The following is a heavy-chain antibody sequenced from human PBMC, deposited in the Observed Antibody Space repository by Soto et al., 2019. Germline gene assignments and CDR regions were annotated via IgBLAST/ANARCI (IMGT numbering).Heavy chain of an antibody. CDR2: IYHSGST. J-gene: IGHJ5*02. D-gene: IGHD5-12*01. CDR3: ARVYSGYDGALDP. V-gene: IGHV4-30-2*01. Sequence: PSESRSLTCAVSGCSISSGSYSWSWIRQPPGKGLEWIGYIYHSGSTYYNPSLKSRVTISVDRSKNQFSLKLSSVTAADTAVYYYARVYSGYDGALDPWGQGTLVTVSS. CDR1: GCSISSGSYS.